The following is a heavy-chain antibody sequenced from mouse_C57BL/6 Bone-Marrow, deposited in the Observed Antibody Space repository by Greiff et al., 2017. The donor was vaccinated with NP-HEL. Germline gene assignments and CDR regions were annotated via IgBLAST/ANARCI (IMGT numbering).Heavy chain of an antibody. Sequence: EVQRVESGGGLVQPKGSLKLSCAASGFSFNTYAMNWVRQAPGKGLEWIARIRSKSNNYATYYADSVKDRFTISRDDSESMLYLQMNNLTTEDTAMYYCVRHEAMGGFDYWGQGTTLTVSS. D-gene: IGHD1-1*02. CDR3: VRHEAMGGFDY. V-gene: IGHV10-1*01. J-gene: IGHJ2*01. CDR1: GFSFNTYA. CDR2: IRSKSNNYAT.